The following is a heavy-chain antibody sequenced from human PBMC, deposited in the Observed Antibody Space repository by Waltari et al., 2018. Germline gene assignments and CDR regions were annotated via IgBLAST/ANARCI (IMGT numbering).Heavy chain of an antibody. CDR3: AKRIVGGPFDV. V-gene: IGHV1-69*12. CDR1: GGIFGTYG. CDR2: ITPIFGKP. D-gene: IGHD1-26*01. J-gene: IGHJ3*01. Sequence: QVHLVQSGAEVRRPGSSVKVSCEASGGIFGTYGIPWVRQAPGQGLEWIAGITPIFGKPNYAQKFQDRVKVAADELTRTAFMELSSLRPDDTAVYYCAKRIVGGPFDVWGQGTMVIVSS.